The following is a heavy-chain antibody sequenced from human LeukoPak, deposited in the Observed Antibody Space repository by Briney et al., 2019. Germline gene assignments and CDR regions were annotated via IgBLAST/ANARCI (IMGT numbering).Heavy chain of an antibody. V-gene: IGHV3-23*01. J-gene: IGHJ4*02. Sequence: GGSLRLSCAASGFTFSSYAMSWVRQAPGKGLEWVSAISGSGGSTYYADSVKGRFTISRDSSKNTLYLQMNSLRAEDTAVYYCARVIQLWLGADYWGQGTLVTVSS. CDR2: ISGSGGST. CDR3: ARVIQLWLGADY. CDR1: GFTFSSYA. D-gene: IGHD5-18*01.